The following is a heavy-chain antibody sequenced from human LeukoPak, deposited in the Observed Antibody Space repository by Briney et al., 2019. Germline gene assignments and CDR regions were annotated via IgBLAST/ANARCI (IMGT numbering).Heavy chain of an antibody. J-gene: IGHJ6*02. CDR1: GGSISSYY. V-gene: IGHV4-59*01. CDR2: IYYSVSA. Sequence: SETLSLTCTGSGGSISSYYWNWIRQPPGKGLEWIGYIYYSVSANYNPSLKSRVTISVDTSKNQFSLRLNSVTPADTAVYYCARSTYYAMDVWGQGTTVTVSS. CDR3: ARSTYYAMDV.